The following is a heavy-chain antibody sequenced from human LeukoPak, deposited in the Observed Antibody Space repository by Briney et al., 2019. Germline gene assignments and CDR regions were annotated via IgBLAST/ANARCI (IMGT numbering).Heavy chain of an antibody. D-gene: IGHD1-26*01. V-gene: IGHV3-30*03. CDR2: ISYDGSNK. J-gene: IGHJ4*02. CDR1: GFTFSSYG. Sequence: GGSLRLSCAASGFTFSSYGMHWVRQAPGKGLEWVAVISYDGSNKYYADSVKGRFTISRDNSKSTLYLQMNSLRAEDTAVYYCAVQVVGATTWGFDYWGQGTLVTVSS. CDR3: AVQVVGATTWGFDY.